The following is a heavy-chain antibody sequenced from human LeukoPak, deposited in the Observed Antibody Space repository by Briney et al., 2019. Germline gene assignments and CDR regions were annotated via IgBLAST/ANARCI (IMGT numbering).Heavy chain of an antibody. Sequence: ASVKVSCKASGYTFTGYYMHWVRQAPGQGLEWMGIINPSGGSTTFAQKFQGRVTITRDMSTSTVYMELSGLRSEDAAIYYCARDCKLYGSYGVDYWGQGTLLTVSS. CDR3: ARDCKLYGSYGVDY. V-gene: IGHV1-46*01. CDR2: INPSGGST. CDR1: GYTFTGYY. D-gene: IGHD1-26*01. J-gene: IGHJ4*02.